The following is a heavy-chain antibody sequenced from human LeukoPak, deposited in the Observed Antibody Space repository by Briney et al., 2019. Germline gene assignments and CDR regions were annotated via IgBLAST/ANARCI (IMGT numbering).Heavy chain of an antibody. V-gene: IGHV4-59*08. CDR3: ARLVYGFDP. J-gene: IGHJ5*02. Sequence: SETLSLTCTVSGGSISSYYWSWLRQPPGKGLEWIGYIYYSGSTNYNPSLKSRVTISVDTSKNQFSLKLSSVTAADTAVYYCARLVYGFDPWGQGTLVTVSS. CDR2: IYYSGST. D-gene: IGHD3-10*01. CDR1: GGSISSYY.